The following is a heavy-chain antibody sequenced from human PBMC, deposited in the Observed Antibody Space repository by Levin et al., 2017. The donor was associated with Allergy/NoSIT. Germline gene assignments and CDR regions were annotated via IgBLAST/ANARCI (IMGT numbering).Heavy chain of an antibody. CDR3: ARGRTMSVGPFDI. V-gene: IGHV3-11*06. J-gene: IGHJ3*02. Sequence: GGSLRLSCATSGFTFGDYFMSWIRQAPGKGLEWVSYISTSETYTNSADSVRGRFIISRDNARDSLYLQMNNLRPDDTAVYYCARGRTMSVGPFDIWGQGTMVTVSS. D-gene: IGHD1-26*01. CDR1: GFTFGDYF. CDR2: ISTSETYT.